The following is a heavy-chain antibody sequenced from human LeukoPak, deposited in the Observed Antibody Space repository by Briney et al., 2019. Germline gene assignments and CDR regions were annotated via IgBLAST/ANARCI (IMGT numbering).Heavy chain of an antibody. D-gene: IGHD3-22*01. Sequence: GGSLRLSCAASGFTFSSYAMSWVRQAPGKGLEWVSGISDNGDSTYYADSVKGRFTISRDNAKNTLYLQMNSLRAEDTAVYYCARESYDSSGYYYGGGFDYWGQGTLVTVSS. CDR2: ISDNGDST. V-gene: IGHV3-23*01. CDR3: ARESYDSSGYYYGGGFDY. J-gene: IGHJ4*02. CDR1: GFTFSSYA.